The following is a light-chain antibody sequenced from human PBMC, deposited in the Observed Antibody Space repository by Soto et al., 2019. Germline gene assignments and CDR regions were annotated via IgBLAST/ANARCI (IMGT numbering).Light chain of an antibody. Sequence: DIQMTQSPSSLSASVGDRVTITCQASQDISNYLNWYQQKPGKAPKLLIYAASNLETGVPSRFSGSGSGTDFAFTINSLQSGDVATYYCQQYGDVPYTFGQGTKLEI. CDR3: QQYGDVPYT. V-gene: IGKV1-33*01. CDR1: QDISNY. J-gene: IGKJ2*01. CDR2: AAS.